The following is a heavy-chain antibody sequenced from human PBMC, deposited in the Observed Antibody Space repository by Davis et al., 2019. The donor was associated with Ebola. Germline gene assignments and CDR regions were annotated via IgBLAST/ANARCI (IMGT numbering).Heavy chain of an antibody. CDR1: GGSISSSSYY. CDR2: INHSGST. Sequence: MPSETLSLTCTVSGGSISSSSYYWSWIRQPPGKGLVWIGEINHSGSTNYNPSLKSRVTISVDTSKNQFSLKLSSVTAADTAVYYCARHPRPVVKSLTLNYYGMDVWGQGTTVTVSS. J-gene: IGHJ6*02. CDR3: ARHPRPVVKSLTLNYYGMDV. D-gene: IGHD4-23*01. V-gene: IGHV4-39*01.